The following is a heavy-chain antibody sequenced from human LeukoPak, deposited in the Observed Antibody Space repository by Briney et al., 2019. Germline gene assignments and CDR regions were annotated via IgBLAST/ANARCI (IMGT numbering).Heavy chain of an antibody. V-gene: IGHV1-18*01. CDR3: ARDPTSRNENVRAWFDP. Sequence: ASLTVSFKSSGYTFTSFGFSWLRQAPGQGLEWMGWISTYNGNTNYAQKFQGRIALTTDSSTGTAYLELRRLTSDDTAVYYCARDPTSRNENVRAWFDPWGQGTLVTVSS. CDR2: ISTYNGNT. D-gene: IGHD2/OR15-2a*01. J-gene: IGHJ5*02. CDR1: GYTFTSFG.